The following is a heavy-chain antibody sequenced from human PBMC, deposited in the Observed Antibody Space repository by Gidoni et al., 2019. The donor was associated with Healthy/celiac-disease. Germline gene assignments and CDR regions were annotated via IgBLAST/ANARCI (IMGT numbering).Heavy chain of an antibody. CDR2: IKSKTDGGTT. J-gene: IGHJ6*02. D-gene: IGHD1-26*01. CDR3: TTDLSIGGATPWGYGMDV. CDR1: GFTFSNDW. V-gene: IGHV3-15*01. Sequence: EVQLVESGGGLVKPGGSLRLSCAASGFTFSNDWMSWVRQAPGKGLEWVGRIKSKTDGGTTDYAATVKGRFTISRDDSKNTLYLQMNSLKTEDTAVYYCTTDLSIGGATPWGYGMDVWGQGTTVTVSS.